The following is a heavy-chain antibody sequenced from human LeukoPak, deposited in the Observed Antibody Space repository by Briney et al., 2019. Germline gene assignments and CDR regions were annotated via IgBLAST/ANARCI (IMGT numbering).Heavy chain of an antibody. D-gene: IGHD3-22*01. CDR3: AIYYYDSSGTYYFDF. V-gene: IGHV4-59*10. CDR1: GGSFSGYY. CDR2: IYTSGST. Sequence: SETLSLTCAVYGGSFSGYYLTWIRQPPGKGLEWVGRIYTSGSTNYNPSLKSRVTVSVDTSKNQFSLKLNSVTAADTAVYYCAIYYYDSSGTYYFDFWGQGTLVTVSS. J-gene: IGHJ4*02.